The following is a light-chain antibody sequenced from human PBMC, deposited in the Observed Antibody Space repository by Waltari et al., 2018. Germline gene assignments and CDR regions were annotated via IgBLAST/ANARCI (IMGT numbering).Light chain of an antibody. J-gene: IGLJ2*01. CDR2: DKN. CDR1: GLRSYY. Sequence: SSELTQDPAVSVAMGQTVTITCQGNGLRSYYASWYQQRPGQAPILIMYDKNNRPSGVPDRFSGSKSGTSASLAITGLQADDEADYFCQSFDNMLSGGVVFGGGTKLAVL. CDR3: QSFDNMLSGGVV. V-gene: IGLV3-19*01.